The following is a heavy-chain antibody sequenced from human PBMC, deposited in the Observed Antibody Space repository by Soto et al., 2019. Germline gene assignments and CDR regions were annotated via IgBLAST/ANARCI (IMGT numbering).Heavy chain of an antibody. CDR1: GGSISSGDYY. CDR3: ARDGYNYYGMDV. V-gene: IGHV4-30-4*01. CDR2: IYYSGST. J-gene: IGHJ6*02. Sequence: TSETLSLTCTVSGGSISSGDYYWSWIRQPPGKGLEWIGYIYYSGSTYYNPSLKSRVTISVDTSKNQFSLKLSSVTAADTAVYYCARDGYNYYGMDVWGQGTTVTVSS.